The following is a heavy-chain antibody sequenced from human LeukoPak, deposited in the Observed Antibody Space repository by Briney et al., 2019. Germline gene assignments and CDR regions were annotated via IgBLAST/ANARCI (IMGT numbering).Heavy chain of an antibody. V-gene: IGHV1-46*01. CDR1: GYTFTGYY. CDR2: INPSGGST. CDR3: AKDSPSGYSIY. D-gene: IGHD6-13*01. J-gene: IGHJ4*02. Sequence: ASVKVSCKASGYTFTGYYMHWVRQAPGQGLEWMGIINPSGGSTSYAQKFQGRVTMTRDMSTSTVYMELSSLRSEDTAVYSCAKDSPSGYSIYWGQGTLVTVSS.